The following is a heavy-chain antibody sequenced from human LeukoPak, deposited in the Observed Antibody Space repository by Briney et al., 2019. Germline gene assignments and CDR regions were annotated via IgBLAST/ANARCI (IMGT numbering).Heavy chain of an antibody. CDR3: ANNGGVAVAGSFDY. CDR1: GFTFSSYA. V-gene: IGHV3-23*01. Sequence: GGSLRLSCAAPGFTFSSYAMSWARQPPGKGLEWVSTISGSGGSTYYADSVKGRFTISRDNTKNTLYLQMNSLRAEDTAVYYCANNGGVAVAGSFDYWGQGTLVTVSS. D-gene: IGHD6-19*01. CDR2: ISGSGGST. J-gene: IGHJ4*02.